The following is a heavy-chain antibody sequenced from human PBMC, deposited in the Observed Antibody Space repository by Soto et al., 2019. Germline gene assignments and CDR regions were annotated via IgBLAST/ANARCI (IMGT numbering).Heavy chain of an antibody. CDR3: ARGGRHYDIGTGPAPDYGMDV. J-gene: IGHJ6*02. Sequence: QVQLQQWGAGLLKPSETLSLPCAVYGGSFSGYYWSWIRQPPGQGLEWIGEINHSGSTNYNPSLKSRVTISVDTSKNQFSLKLGSVTAADTAVYYCARGGRHYDIGTGPAPDYGMDVWGQGTTVTVSS. V-gene: IGHV4-34*01. CDR2: INHSGST. D-gene: IGHD3-9*01. CDR1: GGSFSGYY.